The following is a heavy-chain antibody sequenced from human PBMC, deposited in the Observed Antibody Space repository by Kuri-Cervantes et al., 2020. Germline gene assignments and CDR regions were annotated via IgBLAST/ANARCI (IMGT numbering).Heavy chain of an antibody. CDR3: AKGFYDGSGVFYFDY. J-gene: IGHJ4*02. CDR2: ISTSSSYI. D-gene: IGHD3-22*01. CDR1: GFTLSTYN. V-gene: IGHV3-21*01. Sequence: GESLKISCAASGFTLSTYNMSWVRQAPGKGLEWVSSISTSSSYIFYADSVKGRFTISRDNSKNTLYLQMNSLRVEDTAVYYCAKGFYDGSGVFYFDYWGQGTLVTVSS.